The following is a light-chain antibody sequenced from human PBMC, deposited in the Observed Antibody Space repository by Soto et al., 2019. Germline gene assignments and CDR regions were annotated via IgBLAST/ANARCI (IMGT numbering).Light chain of an antibody. Sequence: VLTQSPATLSLSPGKRATLSCRASESVDFHLAWYQQKPCQAPRLLIYDASVRATGTPARFSGSGSGTDFTLTISSLEPEDFAVYYCQQYGSSPPIPFGQGTRLEI. CDR3: QQYGSSPPIP. CDR1: ESVDFH. V-gene: IGKV3-11*01. J-gene: IGKJ5*01. CDR2: DAS.